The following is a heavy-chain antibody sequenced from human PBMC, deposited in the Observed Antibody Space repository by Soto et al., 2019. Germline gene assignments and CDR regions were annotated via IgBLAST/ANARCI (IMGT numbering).Heavy chain of an antibody. CDR1: GGSISSGGYY. V-gene: IGHV4-31*03. D-gene: IGHD2-2*01. J-gene: IGHJ5*02. CDR2: IYYSGST. CDR3: ARLRNYRSSPGCPGESWFDP. Sequence: QVQLQESGPGLVKPSQTLSLTCTVSGGSISSGGYYWRWIRQHPGKGLEWIGSIYYSGSTYYNPSLKSRVTIPVDSSKNQFSLKLSSGTAADTTVYYCARLRNYRSSPGCPGESWFDPWGQGSLVTVSS.